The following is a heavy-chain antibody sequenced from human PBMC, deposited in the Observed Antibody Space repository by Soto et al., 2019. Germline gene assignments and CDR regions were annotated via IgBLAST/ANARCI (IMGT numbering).Heavy chain of an antibody. CDR2: IDPSDSYT. CDR3: ASGIVVVTSWHAFDI. V-gene: IGHV5-10-1*01. J-gene: IGHJ3*02. D-gene: IGHD3-22*01. Sequence: GESLKISCKGSGYSFTSYWISWVRQMPGKGLEWMGRIDPSDSYTNYSPSFQGHVTISADKSISTAYLQWSSLKASDTAMYYCASGIVVVTSWHAFDIWGQGTMVTVSS. CDR1: GYSFTSYW.